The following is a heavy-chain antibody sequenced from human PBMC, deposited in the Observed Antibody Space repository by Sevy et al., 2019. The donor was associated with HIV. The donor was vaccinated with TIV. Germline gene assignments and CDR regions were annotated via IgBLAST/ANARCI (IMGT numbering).Heavy chain of an antibody. Sequence: GGSLRLSCAASGFTFSSYWMSWVRQAPGKGLEWVANIKEDGSERYYVDSVKGRFTISRDNAKSSLYLQMNSLRVEDTAVYYCARFPPERAFDIWGQGTMVTVSS. CDR1: GFTFSSYW. CDR2: IKEDGSER. V-gene: IGHV3-7*01. CDR3: ARFPPERAFDI. J-gene: IGHJ3*02.